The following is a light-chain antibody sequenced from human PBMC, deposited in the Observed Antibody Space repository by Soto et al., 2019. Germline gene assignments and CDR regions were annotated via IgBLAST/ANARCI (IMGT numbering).Light chain of an antibody. J-gene: IGKJ4*01. V-gene: IGKV3-15*01. CDR2: GAS. CDR1: QTFSHSF. CDR3: QQLNSYPLT. Sequence: VITRSPATLSVSPGERATLSFRASQTFSHSFLSWFQQIPGQAPRLLIYGASTRATGIPARFSGSGSGTEFTLTISSLQPEDFATYYCQQLNSYPLTFGGGTRWIS.